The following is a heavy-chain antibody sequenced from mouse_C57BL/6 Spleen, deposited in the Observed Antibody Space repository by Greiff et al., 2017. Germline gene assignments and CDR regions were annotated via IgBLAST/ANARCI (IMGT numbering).Heavy chain of an antibody. CDR3: ATYYGSSWFAY. D-gene: IGHD1-1*01. CDR2: ISGGGGNT. J-gene: IGHJ3*01. Sequence: EVKLMESGGGLVKPGGSLKLSCAASGFTFSSYTMSWVRQTPEKRLEWVATISGGGGNTYYPDSVKGRFTISRDKAKNTLYLQMSSLRSEDTALYYCATYYGSSWFAYWGQGTLVTVSA. CDR1: GFTFSSYT. V-gene: IGHV5-9*01.